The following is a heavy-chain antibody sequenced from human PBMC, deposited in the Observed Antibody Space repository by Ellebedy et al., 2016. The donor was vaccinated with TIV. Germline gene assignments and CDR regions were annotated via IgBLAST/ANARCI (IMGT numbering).Heavy chain of an antibody. Sequence: SETLSLXCTVSGGSISSSTYYWGWIRQPPGKGLEWIGSIHYSGSTYYNPSLKSRVTISGDTSKSQFSLKLSSVTAADTAVYYCARTTAYGSGNYPFDYWGQGTLVTVSS. CDR2: IHYSGST. J-gene: IGHJ4*02. CDR1: GGSISSSTYY. D-gene: IGHD3-10*01. CDR3: ARTTAYGSGNYPFDY. V-gene: IGHV4-39*01.